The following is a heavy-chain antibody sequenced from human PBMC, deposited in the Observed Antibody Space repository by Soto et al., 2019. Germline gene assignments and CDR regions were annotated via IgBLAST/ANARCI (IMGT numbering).Heavy chain of an antibody. CDR3: AKDKRDLRFLEWSYYFDY. J-gene: IGHJ4*02. CDR2: ISYDGSNK. Sequence: GGSLRLSWATSGFTFSSYGMHWVRQAPGKGLEWVAVISYDGSNKYYADSVKGRFTISRDNSKNTLYLQMNSLRAEDTAVYYCAKDKRDLRFLEWSYYFDYWGQGTLVTVSS. V-gene: IGHV3-30*18. D-gene: IGHD3-3*01. CDR1: GFTFSSYG.